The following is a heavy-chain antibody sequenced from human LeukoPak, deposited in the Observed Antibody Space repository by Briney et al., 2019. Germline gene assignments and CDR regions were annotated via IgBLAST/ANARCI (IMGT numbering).Heavy chain of an antibody. Sequence: TSETLSLTCAVYGGSFSGYYWSWIRQPPGRGLEWIGYFSYSGSTNYNPSLKNRVSISVDTSKHQLSLKLSSVTAADTAVYYCARVSWPGRGSRFDPWGQGTLVTVSS. CDR2: FSYSGST. J-gene: IGHJ5*02. CDR3: ARVSWPGRGSRFDP. D-gene: IGHD3-10*01. V-gene: IGHV4-59*01. CDR1: GGSFSGYY.